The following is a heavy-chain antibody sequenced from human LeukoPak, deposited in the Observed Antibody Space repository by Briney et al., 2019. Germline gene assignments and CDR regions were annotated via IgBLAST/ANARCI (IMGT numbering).Heavy chain of an antibody. Sequence: ASVKVSCKASGGTLSSYSISWVRQAPGQGLECMGRIIPILDITTYARKFRGRVTITADKSTSTAYMELSSLSSDDTAVYYCARDQGVTDPPPYGLDVWGQGTTVTVSS. J-gene: IGHJ6*02. CDR2: IIPILDIT. CDR1: GGTLSSYS. D-gene: IGHD4-23*01. V-gene: IGHV1-69*04. CDR3: ARDQGVTDPPPYGLDV.